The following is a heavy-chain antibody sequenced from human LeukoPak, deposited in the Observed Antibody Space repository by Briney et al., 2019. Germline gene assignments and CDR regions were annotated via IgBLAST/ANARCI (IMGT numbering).Heavy chain of an antibody. CDR1: GGSFSGYY. CDR2: INHSGST. CDR3: ARGVPAAGQYYFDY. Sequence: SETLSLTCAVYGGSFSGYYWSWIRQPPGKGLEWIGEINHSGSTNYNPSLKSRVTISVDTSKNQFSLKLSSVTAADTAVYYCARGVPAAGQYYFDYWGQGTLVTVSA. V-gene: IGHV4-34*01. D-gene: IGHD6-13*01. J-gene: IGHJ4*02.